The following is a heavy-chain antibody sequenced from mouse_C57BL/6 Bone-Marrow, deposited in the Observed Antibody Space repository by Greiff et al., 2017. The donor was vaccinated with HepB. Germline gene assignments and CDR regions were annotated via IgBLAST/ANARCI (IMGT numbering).Heavy chain of an antibody. J-gene: IGHJ4*01. Sequence: EVQRVESGGGLVQPGGSLKLSCAASGFTFSDYYMYWVRQTPEKRLEWVAYISNGGGSTYYPDTVKGRFTISRDNAKNTLYLQMSRLKSEDTAMYYCARHRTTDYGSSHYYAMDYWGQGTSVTVSS. V-gene: IGHV5-12*01. CDR1: GFTFSDYY. CDR3: ARHRTTDYGSSHYYAMDY. CDR2: ISNGGGST. D-gene: IGHD1-1*01.